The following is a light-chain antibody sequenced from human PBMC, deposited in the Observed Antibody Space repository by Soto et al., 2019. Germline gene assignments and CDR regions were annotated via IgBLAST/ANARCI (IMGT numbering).Light chain of an antibody. CDR2: RAS. J-gene: IGKJ4*01. CDR3: QQYNNFPFT. V-gene: IGKV1-5*03. CDR1: QSISSW. Sequence: DIQMTQSPSTLSASVGDTVTITCRASQSISSWLAWYQQKPGKAPKVLIYRASKLESGVPSRFSGSGSGTEFTLTISSLQPDDFATYYCQQYNNFPFTFGGGTKVDIK.